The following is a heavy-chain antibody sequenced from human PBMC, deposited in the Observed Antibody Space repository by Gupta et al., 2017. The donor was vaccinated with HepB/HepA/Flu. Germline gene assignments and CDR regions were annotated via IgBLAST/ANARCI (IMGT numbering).Heavy chain of an antibody. CDR2: IWYDGSNK. D-gene: IGHD3-3*01. Sequence: QVQLVESGGGVVQPGRSLRLSCAASGFTFSSYGMHWVRQAPGKGLEWVAVIWYDGSNKYYADSVKGRFTISRDNSKNTLYLQMNSLRAEDTAVYYCARGTIFGVVIPDYMDVWGKGTTVTVSS. CDR3: ARGTIFGVVIPDYMDV. V-gene: IGHV3-33*01. J-gene: IGHJ6*03. CDR1: GFTFSSYG.